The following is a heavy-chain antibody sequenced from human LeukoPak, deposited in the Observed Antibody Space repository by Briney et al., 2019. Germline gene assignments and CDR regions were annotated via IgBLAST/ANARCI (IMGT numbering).Heavy chain of an antibody. CDR1: GFTFSSYS. Sequence: GGSLRLSCAASGFTFSSYSMNWVRQAPGKGLEWVSSISSSGSYIYYAASVKGRFTISRDNAKNSLSLRMNSLSAEDTAVYYCARGLGPPIVVVPAADYWGQGTLVTVSS. CDR2: ISSSGSYI. J-gene: IGHJ4*02. D-gene: IGHD2-2*01. V-gene: IGHV3-21*01. CDR3: ARGLGPPIVVVPAADY.